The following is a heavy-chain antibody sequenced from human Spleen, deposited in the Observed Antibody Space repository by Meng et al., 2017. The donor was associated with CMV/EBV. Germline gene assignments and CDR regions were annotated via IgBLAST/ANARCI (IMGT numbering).Heavy chain of an antibody. Sequence: TFSSYSMTWVRQAPGKGLEWVSSISSSSSYIYYADSVKGRFTISRDNAKNSLYLQMNSLRAEDTAVYYCARAPPYCSSTSCFNWFDPWGQGTLVTVSS. D-gene: IGHD2-2*01. CDR2: ISSSSSYI. J-gene: IGHJ5*02. CDR1: TFSSYS. V-gene: IGHV3-21*01. CDR3: ARAPPYCSSTSCFNWFDP.